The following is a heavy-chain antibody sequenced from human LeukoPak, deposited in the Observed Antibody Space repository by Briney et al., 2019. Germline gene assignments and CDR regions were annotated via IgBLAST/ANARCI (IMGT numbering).Heavy chain of an antibody. CDR2: ISAYNGNT. Sequence: ASVKVSCKASGYTFTSYGISWVRQAPGQGLEWMGWISAYNGNTNYAQKLQGRVTMTTDTSTSTAYMELRSLRSDDTAVYYCARVDLYSSGWPYYCYGMDVWGQGTTVTVSS. CDR1: GYTFTSYG. V-gene: IGHV1-18*01. D-gene: IGHD6-19*01. J-gene: IGHJ6*02. CDR3: ARVDLYSSGWPYYCYGMDV.